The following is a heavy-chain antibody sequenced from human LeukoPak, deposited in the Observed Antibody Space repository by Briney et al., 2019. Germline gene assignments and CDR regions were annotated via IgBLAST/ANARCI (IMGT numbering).Heavy chain of an antibody. CDR2: ISAYNGNT. CDR3: AGILGGITGTSLVRFDP. J-gene: IGHJ5*02. CDR1: GYTFTSYG. Sequence: GASVKVSCKASGYTFTSYGISWVRQAPGQGLEWMGWISAYNGNTNYAQKLQGRVTMTTDTSTSTAYMELRSLRSDDTAVYYCAGILGGITGTSLVRFDPWGQGTLVTVSS. V-gene: IGHV1-18*01. D-gene: IGHD1-7*01.